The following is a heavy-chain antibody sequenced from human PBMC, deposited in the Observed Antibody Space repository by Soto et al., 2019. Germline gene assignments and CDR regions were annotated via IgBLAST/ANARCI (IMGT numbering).Heavy chain of an antibody. CDR2: IYHSGST. V-gene: IGHV4-38-2*01. J-gene: IGHJ5*02. CDR1: GYSISSGYY. D-gene: IGHD3-22*01. CDR3: ARAPASITMIVVVINNWFDP. Sequence: SETLSLTCAVSGYSISSGYYWGWIRQPPGKGLEWIGSIYHSGSTYYNPSLKSRVTISVDTSKNQFSLKLSSVTAADTAVYYCARAPASITMIVVVINNWFDPWGQGTLVTVSS.